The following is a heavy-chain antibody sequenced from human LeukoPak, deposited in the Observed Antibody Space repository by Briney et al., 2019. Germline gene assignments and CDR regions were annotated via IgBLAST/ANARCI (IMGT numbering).Heavy chain of an antibody. J-gene: IGHJ4*02. CDR1: GFTFSSYG. Sequence: GGSLRLSCAASGFTFSSYGMHWVRQAPGKGLEWVAVISYDGSNKYYADSVKGRFTISRDNSKNTLYLQMNSLRAEDTAVYYCAKALELHDLGGQGTLVTVSS. CDR2: ISYDGSNK. D-gene: IGHD1-7*01. V-gene: IGHV3-30*18. CDR3: AKALELHDL.